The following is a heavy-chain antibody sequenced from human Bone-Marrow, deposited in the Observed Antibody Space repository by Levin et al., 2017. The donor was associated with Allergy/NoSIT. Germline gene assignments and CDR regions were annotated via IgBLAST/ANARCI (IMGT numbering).Heavy chain of an antibody. CDR2: ISTSSAYI. D-gene: IGHD2/OR15-2a*01. J-gene: IGHJ3*01. V-gene: IGHV3-21*06. Sequence: GESLKISCEASGFVFNSYTMSWVRQAPGKGLEWVSSISTSSAYIYYADSVKDRFIISRDNAKNSLFLEMSSLRAEDTALNFCARILEVIVPPPDAFDLWGQGTGVSVSS. CDR3: ARILEVIVPPPDAFDL. CDR1: GFVFNSYT.